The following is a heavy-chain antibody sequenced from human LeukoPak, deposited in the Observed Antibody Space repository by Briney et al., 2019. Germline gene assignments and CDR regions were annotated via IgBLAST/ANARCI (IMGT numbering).Heavy chain of an antibody. J-gene: IGHJ5*02. CDR3: ARVVAAAGTSRFDP. CDR1: GFTVSSYW. Sequence: GGSLRLSCAASGFTVSSYWMHGVRQAPGKGLVCGSRINSDGSSTSYAASVKGRFTISRDTAKNPLYLQLNSLRAEDTAVYYCARVVAAAGTSRFDPWGQGTLVTVSS. CDR2: INSDGSST. D-gene: IGHD6-13*01. V-gene: IGHV3-74*01.